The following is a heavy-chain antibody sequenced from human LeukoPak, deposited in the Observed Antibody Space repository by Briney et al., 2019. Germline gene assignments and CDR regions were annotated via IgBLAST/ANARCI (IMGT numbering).Heavy chain of an antibody. CDR2: INPNSGGT. D-gene: IGHD3-16*01. J-gene: IGHJ4*02. CDR1: GYTFTGYY. V-gene: IGHV1-2*06. Sequence: ASVKVSCKASGYTFTGYYMHWVRQAPGQGLEWMGRINPNSGGTNYAQKFQGRVTMTRDTSISTAYMELSRLRSDDTAVYYCARAEFVGLRLGEFPLWGQGTLVTASS. CDR3: ARAEFVGLRLGEFPL.